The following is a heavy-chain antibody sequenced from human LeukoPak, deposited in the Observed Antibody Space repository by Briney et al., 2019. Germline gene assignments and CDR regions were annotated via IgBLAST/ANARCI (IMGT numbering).Heavy chain of an antibody. J-gene: IGHJ4*02. CDR1: GFTFSTFA. V-gene: IGHV3-23*01. Sequence: GGSLRLSCAASGFTFSTFAMSWVRQAPGKGLEWVSTISSSGGSTYYADSVKGRFTISSDNSKDTLFLQMNSLRAEDTAVYYCAKRDLGYWGQGTLVTVSS. CDR2: ISSSGGST. CDR3: AKRDLGY.